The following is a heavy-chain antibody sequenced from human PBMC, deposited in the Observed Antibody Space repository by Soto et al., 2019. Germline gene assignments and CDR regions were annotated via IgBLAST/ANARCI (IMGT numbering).Heavy chain of an antibody. CDR3: AREQYDSSGYLHYFDY. Sequence: QVQLQESGPGLVKPSQTLSLTCTVSGGSISSGDYYWSWIRQPPGKGLEWIGYIYYSGSTYYNPSLKSRVTISVDTSKNQFSLKLSSVTAADTAVYYCAREQYDSSGYLHYFDYWGQGTLVTVSS. CDR2: IYYSGST. J-gene: IGHJ4*02. CDR1: GGSISSGDYY. V-gene: IGHV4-30-4*01. D-gene: IGHD3-22*01.